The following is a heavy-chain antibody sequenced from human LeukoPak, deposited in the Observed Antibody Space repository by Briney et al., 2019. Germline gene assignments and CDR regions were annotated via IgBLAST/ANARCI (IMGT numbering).Heavy chain of an antibody. CDR3: ARRELLTLRDY. D-gene: IGHD1-26*01. Sequence: PSETLSLTCTVSGGSISSYYWSWIRQPPGKGLEWIGYIYYSGSTNYNPSLKSRVTISVDKSKNQFSLKLSSVTAADTAVYYCARRELLTLRDYWGQGTLVTVSS. V-gene: IGHV4-59*12. J-gene: IGHJ4*02. CDR1: GGSISSYY. CDR2: IYYSGST.